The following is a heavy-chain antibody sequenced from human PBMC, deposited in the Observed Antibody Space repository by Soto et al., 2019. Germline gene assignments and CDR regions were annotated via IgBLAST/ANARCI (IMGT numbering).Heavy chain of an antibody. CDR3: ARGASDFWGAYPEIHFFDY. D-gene: IGHD3-3*01. CDR2: ISYDETNK. J-gene: IGHJ4*01. CDR1: EFTFSTYP. Sequence: GGSLRLSCAASEFTFSTYPMQWARQAPGKGLEWVAVISYDETNKYYADSVKGRFTISRDNSKNTLYLQMNNLRADDTAVYYCARGASDFWGAYPEIHFFDYWGHGTLVTVSS. V-gene: IGHV3-30-3*01.